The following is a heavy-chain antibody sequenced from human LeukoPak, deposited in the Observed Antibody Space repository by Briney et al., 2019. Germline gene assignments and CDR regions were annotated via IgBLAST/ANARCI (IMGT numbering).Heavy chain of an antibody. CDR3: ASPEVYYGSGSYYNPLRY. CDR1: GFTVSSNY. D-gene: IGHD3-10*01. J-gene: IGHJ4*02. Sequence: GGYLRLSCAASGFTVSSNYMSWVRQAPGKGLEWVPVIYSGGSTYYADSVKGRFTISRDNSKNTLYLQMNSLRAEDTAVYYCASPEVYYGSGSYYNPLRYWGQGTLVTVSS. V-gene: IGHV3-66*01. CDR2: IYSGGST.